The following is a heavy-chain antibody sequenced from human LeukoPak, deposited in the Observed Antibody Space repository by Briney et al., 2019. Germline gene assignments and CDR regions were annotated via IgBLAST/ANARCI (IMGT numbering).Heavy chain of an antibody. CDR2: INHSGST. D-gene: IGHD3-10*01. Sequence: PSETLSLTCSVSGGSVYSSPYYWGWIRQPPGKGLEWIGEINHSGSTNYNPSLKSRVTISVDTSKNQFSLKLSSVTAADAAVYYCARVGPRGYSYGSGRQRHPGTPNNWFDPWGQGTLVTVSS. CDR1: GGSVYSSPYY. CDR3: ARVGPRGYSYGSGRQRHPGTPNNWFDP. J-gene: IGHJ5*02. V-gene: IGHV4-39*07.